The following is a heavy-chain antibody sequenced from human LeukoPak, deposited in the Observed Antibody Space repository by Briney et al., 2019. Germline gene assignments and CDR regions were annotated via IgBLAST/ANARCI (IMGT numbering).Heavy chain of an antibody. CDR1: GGSISSSSYY. J-gene: IGHJ4*02. V-gene: IGHV4-39*01. CDR2: IYYSGST. D-gene: IGHD3-16*01. CDR3: ARHGGGLFDY. Sequence: SETLSLTCTVSGGSISSSSYYWGWIRQPPGKGLGWIGSIYYSGSTYYNPSLKSRVTISVDTSKTQFSLKLSSVTAADTAVYYCARHGGGLFDYWGQGTLVTVSS.